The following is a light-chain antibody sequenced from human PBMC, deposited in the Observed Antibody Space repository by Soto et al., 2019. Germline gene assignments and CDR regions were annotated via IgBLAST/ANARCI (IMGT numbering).Light chain of an antibody. CDR3: QQHGQWPIT. Sequence: IVLTQSPGPLSVSPGERAILSCIASQSVNSNYLAWYQQKPGQAPRLLIYGISKRATDIPDRFSGSGSGTEFTLTISSLQPEDFATYYCQQHGQWPITFGQGTRLEIK. CDR2: GIS. CDR1: QSVNSNY. J-gene: IGKJ5*01. V-gene: IGKV3-20*01.